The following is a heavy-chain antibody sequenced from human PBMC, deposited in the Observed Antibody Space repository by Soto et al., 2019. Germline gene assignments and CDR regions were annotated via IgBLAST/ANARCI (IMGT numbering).Heavy chain of an antibody. D-gene: IGHD3-10*01. V-gene: IGHV3-21*01. CDR2: VSSSSSYI. Sequence: EVQLVESGGGLVKPGGSLILSCAASGFTFSGHTINWVRQAPGKGLEWVSSVSSSSSYIYYADSVKGRFTVSRDNAEKSLYLQMNRLRAVDTAMYYCARCMGFDGSGYAFFDSWGQGTLVTVSS. CDR1: GFTFSGHT. J-gene: IGHJ4*02. CDR3: ARCMGFDGSGYAFFDS.